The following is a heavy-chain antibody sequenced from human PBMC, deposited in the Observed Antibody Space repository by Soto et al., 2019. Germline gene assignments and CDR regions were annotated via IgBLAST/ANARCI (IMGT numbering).Heavy chain of an antibody. Sequence: GASVKVSCKASGYTFTSYGISWVRQAPGQGLEWMGWISAYNGNTNDAQKLQGRVTMTTDTSTSTAYMELRSLRYDDTAVYDCARDRGKYYDRSGYDAFDIWGQGTMVTVSS. J-gene: IGHJ3*02. V-gene: IGHV1-18*04. CDR1: GYTFTSYG. CDR3: ARDRGKYYDRSGYDAFDI. D-gene: IGHD3-22*01. CDR2: ISAYNGNT.